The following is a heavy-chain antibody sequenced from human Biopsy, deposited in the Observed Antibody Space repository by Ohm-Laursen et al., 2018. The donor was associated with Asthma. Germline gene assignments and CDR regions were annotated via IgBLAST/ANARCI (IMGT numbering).Heavy chain of an antibody. CDR2: MYHSGSP. V-gene: IGHV4-39*01. Sequence: TLSLTCTVSGGSITSSSYYWGWIRQPPGKGMEWIGSMYHSGSPYYNPSLKSRATISVDTSKNQLSLKMRSVTAADTAVYFCVRHQYSSSWSTFDYWGQGALVTVSS. CDR1: GGSITSSSYY. D-gene: IGHD3-22*01. CDR3: VRHQYSSSWSTFDY. J-gene: IGHJ4*02.